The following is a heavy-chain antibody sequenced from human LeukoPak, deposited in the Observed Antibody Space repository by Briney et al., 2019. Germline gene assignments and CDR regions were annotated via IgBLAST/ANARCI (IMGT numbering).Heavy chain of an antibody. CDR3: ARGVYIAAAQYGY. V-gene: IGHV4-59*01. D-gene: IGHD6-13*01. CDR2: IYYSGTT. J-gene: IGHJ4*02. CDR1: GGSISSYY. Sequence: SEALSLTCTVSGGSISSYYWSWIQQPPGKGLEWIGYIYYSGTTNYNPSLKSRVTISVDTSKNQFSLKLSSVTAADTAVYYCARGVYIAAAQYGYWGQGTLVTVSS.